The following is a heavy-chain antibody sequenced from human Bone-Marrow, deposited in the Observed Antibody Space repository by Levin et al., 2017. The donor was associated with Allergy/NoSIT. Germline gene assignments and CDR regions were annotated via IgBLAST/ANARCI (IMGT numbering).Heavy chain of an antibody. Sequence: LSLTCAASGFTFSDYYMSWIRQAPGKGLEWVSYISSSGSTIYYADSVKGRFTISRDNAKNSLYLQMNSLRAEDTAVYYCARHVVADNWFDPWGQGTLVTVSS. V-gene: IGHV3-11*01. J-gene: IGHJ5*02. CDR3: ARHVVADNWFDP. CDR2: ISSSGSTI. D-gene: IGHD2-15*01. CDR1: GFTFSDYY.